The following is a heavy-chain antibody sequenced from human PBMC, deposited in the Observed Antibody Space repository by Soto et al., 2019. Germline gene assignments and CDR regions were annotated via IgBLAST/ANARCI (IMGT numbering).Heavy chain of an antibody. CDR3: ARVSRGPIFGRDNWFDP. CDR2: INPNSGGT. V-gene: IGHV1-2*04. Sequence: QVQLVQSGAEVKKPGASVKVSCKASGYTFTGYYMHWVRQAPGQGLEWMGWINPNSGGTNYAQKFQGWVTMTRDTSISTAYMELSRLRSDDTAVYYCARVSRGPIFGRDNWFDPWGQGTLVTVSS. D-gene: IGHD3-3*01. CDR1: GYTFTGYY. J-gene: IGHJ5*02.